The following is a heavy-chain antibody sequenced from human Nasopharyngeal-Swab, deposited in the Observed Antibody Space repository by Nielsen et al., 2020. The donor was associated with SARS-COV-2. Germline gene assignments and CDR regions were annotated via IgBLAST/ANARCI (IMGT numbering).Heavy chain of an antibody. CDR2: ISSSSSYT. CDR3: ARDLSEYSSGWSEYFQH. J-gene: IGHJ1*01. Sequence: GESLKISCAASGFTFSDYYMSWIRQAPGKGLEWVSYISSSSSYTNYADSVKGRFTISRDNAKNSLYLQMNSLRDEDTAVYYCARDLSEYSSGWSEYFQHWGQGTLVTVSS. D-gene: IGHD6-19*01. V-gene: IGHV3-11*06. CDR1: GFTFSDYY.